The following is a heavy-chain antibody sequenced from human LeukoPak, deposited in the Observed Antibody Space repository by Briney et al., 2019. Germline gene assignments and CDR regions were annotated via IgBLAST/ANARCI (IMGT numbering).Heavy chain of an antibody. CDR3: AIYSGSYYGAFDI. CDR2: ISSSSSTI. V-gene: IGHV3-48*01. CDR1: GFTFSSYS. J-gene: IGHJ3*02. D-gene: IGHD1-26*01. Sequence: GGSLRLSCAASGFTFSSYSMNWVRQAPGKGLEWVSYISSSSSTIYYADSVKGRFTISRDNAKNSLYLQMNSLRAEDTAVYYCAIYSGSYYGAFDIWGQGTMVTVSS.